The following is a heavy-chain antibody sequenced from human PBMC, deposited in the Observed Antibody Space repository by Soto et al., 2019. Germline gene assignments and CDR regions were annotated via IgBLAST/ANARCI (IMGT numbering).Heavy chain of an antibody. CDR3: ARGVTTDCSTGVCPYHLHYDMDV. J-gene: IGHJ6*02. CDR2: INPQSLGT. V-gene: IGHV1-2*05. D-gene: IGHD1-26*01. Sequence: QVQLMQSGAEVKKPGASVKVSCKSSGYTFTAYNIHWVRQAPGQSPEWRGRINPQSLGTHYSQNVKARLSLTTDRSISTAYMELWSLTSGDTDLYYCARGVTTDCSTGVCPYHLHYDMDVWGQGTTVTVSS. CDR1: GYTFTAYN.